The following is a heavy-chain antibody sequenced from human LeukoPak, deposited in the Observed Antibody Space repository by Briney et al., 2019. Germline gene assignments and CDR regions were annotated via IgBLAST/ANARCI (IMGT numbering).Heavy chain of an antibody. V-gene: IGHV3-74*01. D-gene: IGHD6-13*01. Sequence: TGGSLRLSCAASGFTFSNYWMNWVRQAPGKGLVWVARINADGRSTSYADSVKGRFTISRDNAKNTLYVQMNSLRAEDTAVYYCARLYSSWYAFDNWGQGTMVIVSS. CDR2: INADGRST. J-gene: IGHJ3*02. CDR1: GFTFSNYW. CDR3: ARLYSSWYAFDN.